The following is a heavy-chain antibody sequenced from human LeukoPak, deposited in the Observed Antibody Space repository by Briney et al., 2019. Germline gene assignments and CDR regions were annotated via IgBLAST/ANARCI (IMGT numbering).Heavy chain of an antibody. V-gene: IGHV3-21*01. J-gene: IGHJ4*02. Sequence: PGGSLRLSCAASGFTFSSYTMNWVRQAPGKGLEWVSSISSSSSYIYYADSVKGRFTISRDNAKNTLYLQMNSLRAEDTAVYYFARDLTDYGFDYWGPGTLVTVSS. D-gene: IGHD4-17*01. CDR3: ARDLTDYGFDY. CDR1: GFTFSSYT. CDR2: ISSSSSYI.